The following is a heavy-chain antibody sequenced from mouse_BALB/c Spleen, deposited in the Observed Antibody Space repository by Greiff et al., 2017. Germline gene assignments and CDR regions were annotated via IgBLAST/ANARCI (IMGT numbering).Heavy chain of an antibody. V-gene: IGHV2-9*02. D-gene: IGHD2-1*01. J-gene: IGHJ3*01. CDR2: IWAGGST. CDR3: ARDNGNYLWFAY. CDR1: GFSLTSYG. Sequence: QVQLKESGPGLVAPSQSLSITCTVSGFSLTSYGVHWVRQPPGKGLEWLGVIWAGGSTNYNSALMSRLSISKDNSKSQVFLKMNSLQTDDTAMYYCARDNGNYLWFAYWGQGTLVTVSA.